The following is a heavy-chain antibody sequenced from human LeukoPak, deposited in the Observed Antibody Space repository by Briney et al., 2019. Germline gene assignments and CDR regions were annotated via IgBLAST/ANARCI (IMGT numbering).Heavy chain of an antibody. CDR1: GYSISSGYY. V-gene: IGHV4-38-2*02. J-gene: IGHJ4*02. CDR3: ARVSRPTLDY. Sequence: SETLSLTCTVSGYSISSGYYWGWIRQPPGKGLEWIGSIYHSGSTYYNPSLKSRVTISVDTSKNQFSLKLSSVTAADTAVYYCARVSRPTLDYWGQGTLVTVSS. CDR2: IYHSGST.